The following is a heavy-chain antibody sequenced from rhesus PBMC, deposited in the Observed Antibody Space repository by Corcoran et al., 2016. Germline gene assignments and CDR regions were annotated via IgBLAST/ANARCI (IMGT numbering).Heavy chain of an antibody. Sequence: EVQLVETGGGLVQPGGSLRLSCAASGFTFSSYGMSWVRQAPGKGGGGVSGISYTGGSTYYADSVKGRFTISRDNSKNTLSLQMNSLRAEDTAVYYCAKGDTAAGSFDYWGQGVLVTVSS. J-gene: IGHJ4*01. V-gene: IGHV3S5*01. CDR1: GFTFSSYG. CDR3: AKGDTAAGSFDY. D-gene: IGHD6-13*01. CDR2: ISYTGGST.